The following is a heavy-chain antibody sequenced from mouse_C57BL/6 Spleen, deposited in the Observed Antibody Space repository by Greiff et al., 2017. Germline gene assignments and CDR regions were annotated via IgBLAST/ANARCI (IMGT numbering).Heavy chain of an antibody. V-gene: IGHV5-17*01. CDR3: ERRSYLYAMDY. Sequence: EVQRVESGGGLVKPGGSLKLSCAASGFTFSDYGMHWVRQAPEKGLEWVAYISSGSSTIYYADTVKGRFTISRDNAKNTLFLQMTRLRSEDTAVYYCERRSYLYAMDYWGQGTSVTVSS. J-gene: IGHJ4*01. CDR2: ISSGSSTI. CDR1: GFTFSDYG. D-gene: IGHD1-1*01.